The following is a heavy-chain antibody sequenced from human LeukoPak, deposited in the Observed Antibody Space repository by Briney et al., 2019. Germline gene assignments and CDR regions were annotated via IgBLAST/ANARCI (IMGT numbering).Heavy chain of an antibody. CDR2: IYYTGST. CDR3: ASSYMGMTTINFDS. J-gene: IGHJ4*02. Sequence: SETLSLTCSVSGGSLFSYYWSWIRQPPAKGLEWVGYIYYTGSTNYNPSLKSRVTISLDTSKKQFSLKLSSVTAADTAVYYCASSYMGMTTINFDSWGQGTLVTVSS. CDR1: GGSLFSYY. V-gene: IGHV4-59*01. D-gene: IGHD3-9*01.